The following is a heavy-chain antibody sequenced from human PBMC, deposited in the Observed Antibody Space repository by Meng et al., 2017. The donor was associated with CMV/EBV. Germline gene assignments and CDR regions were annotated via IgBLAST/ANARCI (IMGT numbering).Heavy chain of an antibody. D-gene: IGHD3-10*01. V-gene: IGHV1-69*05. Sequence: SVKVSCKASGGTFSSYAISWVRQAPGQGLEWMGGIIPIFGTANYAQKFQGRVTITTDTSTSTAYMELRSLRSDDTAVYYCASSAGGHYYYYGMDVWGQGTTVTVSS. CDR2: IIPIFGTA. J-gene: IGHJ6*02. CDR1: GGTFSSYA. CDR3: ASSAGGHYYYYGMDV.